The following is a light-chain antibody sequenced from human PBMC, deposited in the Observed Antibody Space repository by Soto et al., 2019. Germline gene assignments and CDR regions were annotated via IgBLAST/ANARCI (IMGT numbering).Light chain of an antibody. J-gene: IGKJ5*01. CDR1: QSISSY. CDR3: QQSYSTPPD. CDR2: AAS. V-gene: IGKV1-39*01. Sequence: DIQMTHSPSSLSASLGDRVTIACRASQSISSYLNWYQQKPGKAPKLLIYAASSLQSGVPSRFSGSGSGTDFTLTISSLQPEDFATYYCQQSYSTPPDFGQGTRLEIK.